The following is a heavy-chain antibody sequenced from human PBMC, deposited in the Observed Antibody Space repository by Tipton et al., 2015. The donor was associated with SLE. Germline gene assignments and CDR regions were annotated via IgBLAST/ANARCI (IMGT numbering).Heavy chain of an antibody. D-gene: IGHD6-13*01. CDR3: ARPIPAAQGEAFEI. V-gene: IGHV4-39*01. J-gene: IGHJ3*02. CDR1: GGSISSSSYY. CDR2: IYYSWST. Sequence: TLSLTCTVSGGSISSSSYYWGWIRQPPGKGLEWIGIIYYSWSTYYNPSLKSRVTISVDTSKNQFSLKLSSVTAADTAVYFCARPIPAAQGEAFEIGGQGTMVTVSS.